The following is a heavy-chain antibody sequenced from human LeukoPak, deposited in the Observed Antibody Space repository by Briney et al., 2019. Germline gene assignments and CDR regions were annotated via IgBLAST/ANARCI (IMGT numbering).Heavy chain of an antibody. CDR1: GGSFSGYY. D-gene: IGHD5-18*01. J-gene: IGHJ5*02. V-gene: IGHV4-34*01. CDR2: INHSGST. Sequence: SETLSLTCAVYGGSFSGYYWSWIRQPPGKGLEWIGEINHSGSTNYNPSLKSRVTISVDTSKNQFSLKLSSVTAADPAVYYCARGSQDTAMVTEIWFDPWGQGTLVTVSS. CDR3: ARGSQDTAMVTEIWFDP.